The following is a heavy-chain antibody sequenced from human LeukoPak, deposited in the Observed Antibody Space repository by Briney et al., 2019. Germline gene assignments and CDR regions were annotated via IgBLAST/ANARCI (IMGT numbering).Heavy chain of an antibody. CDR3: ARGYDILTGYYSFDY. V-gene: IGHV1-3*01. CDR1: GYTFTSYA. Sequence: ASVKVSCKASGYTFTSYAMHWVRQAPGQRLEWMGWINAGNDNTKYSQKFQGRVTITRDTSASTAYMELSSLRSEDTAVYYCARGYDILTGYYSFDYWGQGTLVTVSS. D-gene: IGHD3-9*01. J-gene: IGHJ4*02. CDR2: INAGNDNT.